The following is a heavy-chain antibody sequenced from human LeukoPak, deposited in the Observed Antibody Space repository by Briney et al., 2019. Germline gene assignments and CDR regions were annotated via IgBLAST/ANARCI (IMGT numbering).Heavy chain of an antibody. CDR2: ISYDGSNK. J-gene: IGHJ6*02. V-gene: IGHV3-30-3*01. D-gene: IGHD3-10*01. CDR1: GFTFSSYA. Sequence: GGSLRLSCAASGFTFSSYAMHWVRQAPGKGLEWVAVISYDGSNKYYADSVKGRFTISRDNSKNTLYLQMNSLRAEDTAVYYCARDLGNWFGELLYYYYYGMDVWGQGTTVTVSS. CDR3: ARDLGNWFGELLYYYYYGMDV.